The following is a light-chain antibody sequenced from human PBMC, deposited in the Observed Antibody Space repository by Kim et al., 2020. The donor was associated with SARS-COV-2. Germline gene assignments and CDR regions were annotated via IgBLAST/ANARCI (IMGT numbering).Light chain of an antibody. CDR1: NHHPDSSYN. J-gene: IGLJ3*02. CDR3: SSYASNIAWV. V-gene: IGLV2-8*01. Sequence: QPGTTSAPVPNHHPDSSYNVSQYQHHPAKPPNLVLSEVGQRPSGVPARFSGSTSGNTASLTVSGLQAEDEADYYCSSYASNIAWVFGGGTQLTVL. CDR2: EVG.